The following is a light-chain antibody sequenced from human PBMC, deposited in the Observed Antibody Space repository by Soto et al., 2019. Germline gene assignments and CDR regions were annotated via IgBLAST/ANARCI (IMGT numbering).Light chain of an antibody. CDR3: QQYENYWT. J-gene: IGKJ1*01. Sequence: DIQMTQSPSILSAIVGDRVTITCRASQSISSWLAWYQQKPGNAPKLLIYDASNLESGVPSRFSGSGSGTEFTLTISNLQPDDFATYYCQQYENYWTFGQGTKVDIK. CDR1: QSISSW. V-gene: IGKV1-5*01. CDR2: DAS.